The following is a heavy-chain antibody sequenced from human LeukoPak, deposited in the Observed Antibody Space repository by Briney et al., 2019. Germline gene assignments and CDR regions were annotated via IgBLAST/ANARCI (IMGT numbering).Heavy chain of an antibody. CDR2: IYYSGTT. CDR1: GGSIGTYS. J-gene: IGHJ4*02. V-gene: IGHV4-59*01. D-gene: IGHD6-6*01. CDR3: ASARHSEGDY. Sequence: SETLSLTCTVSGGSIGTYSWNWIRQPPGKGLEWIGYIYYSGTTNYNPSLKSRVTISVDTSKNQFSLKLSSVTAADTAVYYCASARHSEGDYWGQGTLVTVSS.